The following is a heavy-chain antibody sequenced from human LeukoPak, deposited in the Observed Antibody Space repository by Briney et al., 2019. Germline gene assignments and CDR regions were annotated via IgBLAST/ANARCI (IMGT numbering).Heavy chain of an antibody. CDR1: GGSISSGDYY. V-gene: IGHV4-30-4*01. CDR2: IYYSGST. Sequence: SQTLSLTCTVSGGSISSGDYYWSWIRQPPGKGLEWIGYIYYSGSTYYNPSLKSRVTISVDTSKNQFSLKLSSVTAADTAVYYCARGPKEHYYDSSGYYDFDYWGQGTLVTVSS. D-gene: IGHD3-22*01. J-gene: IGHJ4*02. CDR3: ARGPKEHYYDSSGYYDFDY.